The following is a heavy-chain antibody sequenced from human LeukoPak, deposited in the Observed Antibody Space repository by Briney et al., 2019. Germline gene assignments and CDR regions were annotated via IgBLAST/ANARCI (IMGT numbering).Heavy chain of an antibody. CDR1: GGSISSGSYY. V-gene: IGHV4-61*02. D-gene: IGHD1-26*01. CDR2: IYTSGST. J-gene: IGHJ6*03. Sequence: SETLSLTCTVSGGSISSGSYYWSWIRQPAGKGLEWIGRIYTSGSTNYNPSLKSRVTISVDTSKNQFSLKLSSVTAADTAVYYCARGGGSYSYYYYMDVWGKGTTVTVSS. CDR3: ARGGGSYSYYYYMDV.